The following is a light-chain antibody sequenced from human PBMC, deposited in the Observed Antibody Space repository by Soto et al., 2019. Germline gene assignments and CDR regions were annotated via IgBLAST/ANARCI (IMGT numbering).Light chain of an antibody. CDR3: SSFAGSNEVV. CDR2: EVS. Sequence: QSALTQPPSASGSPGQSVTISCTGTSSDVGAYNYVFWYQQHPGKAPKVMIFEVSKRPSGVPDRFSGSKSGNTASLTVSGLQAEDEADYYCSSFAGSNEVVFGGGTKLTVL. V-gene: IGLV2-8*01. J-gene: IGLJ3*02. CDR1: SSDVGAYNY.